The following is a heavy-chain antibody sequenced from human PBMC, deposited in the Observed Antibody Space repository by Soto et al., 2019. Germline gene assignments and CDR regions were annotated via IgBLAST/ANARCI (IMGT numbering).Heavy chain of an antibody. V-gene: IGHV5-51*01. CDR3: ARFPCGGTNGVCYPPHYYMDV. Sequence: GESLKISCKGSGYSFTSYWIGWVRQMPGKGLEWMGIIYPGDSDTRYSPSFRGQVTISADKSISTAYLQWSSLKASDTAMYYCARFPCGGTNGVCYPPHYYMDVWGKGTTVTVSS. CDR1: GYSFTSYW. J-gene: IGHJ6*03. CDR2: IYPGDSDT. D-gene: IGHD2-8*01.